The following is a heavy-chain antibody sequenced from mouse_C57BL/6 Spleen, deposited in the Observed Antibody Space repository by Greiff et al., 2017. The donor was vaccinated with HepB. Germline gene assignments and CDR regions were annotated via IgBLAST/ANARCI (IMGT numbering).Heavy chain of an antibody. J-gene: IGHJ4*01. V-gene: IGHV5-17*01. CDR1: GFTFSDYG. D-gene: IGHD2-5*01. Sequence: EVQGVESGGGLVKPGGSLKLSCAASGFTFSDYGMHWVRQAPEKGLEWVAYISSGSSTIYYADTVKGRFTISRDNAKNTLFLQMTSLRSEDTAMYYCARVRAYDSNYDYAMDYWGQGTSVTVSS. CDR3: ARVRAYDSNYDYAMDY. CDR2: ISSGSSTI.